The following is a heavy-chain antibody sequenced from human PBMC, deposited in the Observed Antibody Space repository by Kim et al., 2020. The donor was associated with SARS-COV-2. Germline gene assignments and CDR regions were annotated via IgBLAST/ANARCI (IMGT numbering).Heavy chain of an antibody. Sequence: TDGGTTDYAAHGKGRFTISRDDSKNTLYLQMNSLKTEDTAVYYCTRVITHWGQGTLVTVSS. CDR3: TRVITH. CDR2: TDGGTT. J-gene: IGHJ4*02. D-gene: IGHD3-10*01. V-gene: IGHV3-15*01.